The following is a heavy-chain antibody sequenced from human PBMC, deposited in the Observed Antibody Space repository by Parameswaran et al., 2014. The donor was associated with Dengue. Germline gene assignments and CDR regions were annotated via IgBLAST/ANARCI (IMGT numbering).Heavy chain of an antibody. Sequence: SWVRQAPGQGLEWMGGIIPIFGIANYAQKFQDRVTITADESTTTAYMELSSLRSEDSGVYYCARKDCNTTICPGSFGHWGQGTLVTVSS. V-gene: IGHV1-69*01. D-gene: IGHD2-2*01. CDR2: IIPIFGIA. J-gene: IGHJ4*02. CDR3: ARKDCNTTICPGSFGH.